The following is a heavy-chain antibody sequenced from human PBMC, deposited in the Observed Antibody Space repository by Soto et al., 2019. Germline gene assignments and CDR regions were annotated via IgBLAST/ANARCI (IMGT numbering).Heavy chain of an antibody. CDR3: ARDQLEGNWFDP. V-gene: IGHV4-30-2*01. D-gene: IGHD1-1*01. J-gene: IGHJ5*02. Sequence: QLQLQESGSGLARPSQTLSLTCAVSGGSISSGGYSWNWIRQPPGKGLEWIGYIYHSGRTLYNPSLKSRVTLSVDKSKNQFSLKLSSVTAADTAVYYCARDQLEGNWFDPWGQGTLVSVSS. CDR1: GGSISSGGYS. CDR2: IYHSGRT.